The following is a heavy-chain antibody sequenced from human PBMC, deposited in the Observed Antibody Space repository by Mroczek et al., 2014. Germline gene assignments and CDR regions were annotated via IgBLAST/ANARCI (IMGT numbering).Heavy chain of an antibody. J-gene: IGHJ3*02. V-gene: IGHV4-31*03. D-gene: IGHD6-13*01. CDR1: GGSISSGGYY. Sequence: VQLQESGPGLVKPSQTLSLTCTVSGGSISSGGYYWSWIRQHPGKGLEWIGYIYYSGSTYYNPSLKSRVTISVGTSKNQFSLKLSSVTAADTAVYYCARDRGSDGSSWYGDAFDIWGQGTMVTVSS. CDR3: ARDRGSDGSSWYGDAFDI. CDR2: IYYSGST.